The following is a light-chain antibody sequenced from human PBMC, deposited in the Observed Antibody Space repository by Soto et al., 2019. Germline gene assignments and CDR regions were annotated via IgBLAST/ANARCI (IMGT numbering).Light chain of an antibody. Sequence: EIVMTQSPATLSVSPGERATLSCRASQSVSSNLAWYQQKPGQAPRLLIYGASTRATGIPARFSGSGSGTEFTLTIRSLPSEDFAVYYCQQYNNWPPLTFGGGNKVEIK. CDR1: QSVSSN. CDR3: QQYNNWPPLT. V-gene: IGKV3-15*01. CDR2: GAS. J-gene: IGKJ4*01.